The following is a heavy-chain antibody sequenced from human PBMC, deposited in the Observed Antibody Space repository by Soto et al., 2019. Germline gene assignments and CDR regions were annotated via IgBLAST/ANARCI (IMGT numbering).Heavy chain of an antibody. J-gene: IGHJ4*02. CDR3: AMEYCSSTSCYRNY. CDR1: GGTFSSYT. V-gene: IGHV1-69*02. D-gene: IGHD2-2*02. Sequence: QVQLVQSGAEVKKPGSSVKFSCKASGGTFSSYTISWVRQAPGQGLEWMRRIIPILGIANYAQKCHGRVTITADKSTSTAYMERSSLRSEDTALYYCAMEYCSSTSCYRNYWGQGTLVTVSS. CDR2: IIPILGIA.